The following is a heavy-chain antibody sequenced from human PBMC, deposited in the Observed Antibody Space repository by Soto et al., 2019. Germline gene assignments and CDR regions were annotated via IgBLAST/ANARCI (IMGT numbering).Heavy chain of an antibody. D-gene: IGHD6-13*01. CDR1: GGSVSGYH. Sequence: SETLSLTCNVSGGSVSGYHWSWIRQPPGKGLEWIGYINNNGNTDYNPSLESRVTISLDTSKNQFSLKPSSVTAADTAVYYCARDFKRYSSPPGPLEYWGLGTPVTVSS. V-gene: IGHV4-4*08. CDR3: ARDFKRYSSPPGPLEY. J-gene: IGHJ4*02. CDR2: INNNGNT.